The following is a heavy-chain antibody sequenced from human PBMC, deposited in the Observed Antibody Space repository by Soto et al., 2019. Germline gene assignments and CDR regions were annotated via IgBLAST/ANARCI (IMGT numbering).Heavy chain of an antibody. CDR2: IKQDGSEK. V-gene: IGHV3-7*01. D-gene: IGHD3-22*01. Sequence: GSLRLSCAASGFTFSSYWMSWVRQAPGKGLEWVANIKQDGSEKYYVDSVKGRFTISRDNAKNSLYLQMNSLRAEDTAVYYCARALGYYYDSSGYFVFDYWGQGTLVTVSS. CDR3: ARALGYYYDSSGYFVFDY. CDR1: GFTFSSYW. J-gene: IGHJ4*02.